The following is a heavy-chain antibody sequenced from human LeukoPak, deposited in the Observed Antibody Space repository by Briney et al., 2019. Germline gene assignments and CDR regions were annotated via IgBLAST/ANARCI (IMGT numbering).Heavy chain of an antibody. V-gene: IGHV3-23*01. D-gene: IGHD3-22*01. Sequence: GSLRLSCSASGFTFSDYAMSWVRQAPGKGLEWVSAISGSGGSTYYADSVKGRFTISRDNSKNTLYLQMNSLRAEDTAVYYCAKDPGYYYDSSGYQTPDYWGQGTLVTVSS. J-gene: IGHJ4*02. CDR1: GFTFSDYA. CDR2: ISGSGGST. CDR3: AKDPGYYYDSSGYQTPDY.